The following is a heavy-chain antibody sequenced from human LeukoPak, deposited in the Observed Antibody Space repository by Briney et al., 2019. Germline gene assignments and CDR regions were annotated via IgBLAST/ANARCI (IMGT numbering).Heavy chain of an antibody. V-gene: IGHV4-59*08. D-gene: IGHD3-3*01. CDR2: IDHSGST. CDR3: ARLGVPYAFDI. CDR1: GGTISSYY. Sequence: SETLTLTCTVSGGTISSYYWSWIRQPPGKGLEWIGYIDHSGSTNYNPSLKSRVTISVDTSKSPISLKLSSVTAADTAVYYCARLGVPYAFDIWGQGTMVTVSS. J-gene: IGHJ3*02.